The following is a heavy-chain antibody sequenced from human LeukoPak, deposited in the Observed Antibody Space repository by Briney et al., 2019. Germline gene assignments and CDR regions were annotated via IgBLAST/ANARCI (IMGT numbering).Heavy chain of an antibody. CDR3: ATSSWYRLAY. CDR1: GFSFSDSF. Sequence: GGSLRLSCAASGFSFSDSFMSWVRQAPGKGLEWVGRSRYKADSYTAKYAASVRGRFTISRDESKNSLYLQISSLETEDAAVYYCATSSWYRLAYWGQGSLVTVSS. J-gene: IGHJ4*02. CDR2: SRYKADSYTA. V-gene: IGHV3-72*01. D-gene: IGHD6-13*01.